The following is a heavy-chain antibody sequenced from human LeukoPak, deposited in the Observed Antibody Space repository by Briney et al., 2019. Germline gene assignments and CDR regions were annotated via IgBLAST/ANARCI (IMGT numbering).Heavy chain of an antibody. CDR1: GYSFTGYY. J-gene: IGHJ5*02. V-gene: IGHV1-2*02. CDR3: AGVAAGPGDWFDP. CDR2: INPYSGGT. D-gene: IGHD6-13*01. Sequence: GASVKVSCKASGYSFTGYYMHWVRQAPGQGLEWMGWINPYSGGTNYAQKFQGRVTMTRDMSTSTVYMELSSLRSEDTAVYYCAGVAAGPGDWFDPWGQGTLVTVSS.